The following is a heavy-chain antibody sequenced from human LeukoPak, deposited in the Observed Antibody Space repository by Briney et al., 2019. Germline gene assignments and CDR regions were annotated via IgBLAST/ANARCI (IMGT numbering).Heavy chain of an antibody. J-gene: IGHJ4*02. V-gene: IGHV4-38-2*02. CDR3: ARATGGSYGFGY. D-gene: IGHD1-26*01. CDR1: GYSISSGFL. CDR2: LSHRGRT. Sequence: SETLSLNCSVSGYSISSGFLWGWIRQPPGKGLEWIGTLSHRGRTYCNSSLKSRLTISVDTSKNQFSLKLSSVTAADTAVYYCARATGGSYGFGYWGQGTLVTVSS.